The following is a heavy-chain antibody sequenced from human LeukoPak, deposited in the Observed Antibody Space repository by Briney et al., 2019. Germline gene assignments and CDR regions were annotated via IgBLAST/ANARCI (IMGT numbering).Heavy chain of an antibody. Sequence: GGSLRLSCAASGFTFYNDGMHWVRQAPGKGLEWVAVISHDGSNIHYGDSVKGRFTISRDNSKNTLYLQMNSLRVEDTAVYYCAKDPYRVVVATGNYLDPWGQGTLVTVSA. CDR2: ISHDGSNI. CDR1: GFTFYNDG. D-gene: IGHD2-21*01. CDR3: AKDPYRVVVATGNYLDP. J-gene: IGHJ5*02. V-gene: IGHV3-30*18.